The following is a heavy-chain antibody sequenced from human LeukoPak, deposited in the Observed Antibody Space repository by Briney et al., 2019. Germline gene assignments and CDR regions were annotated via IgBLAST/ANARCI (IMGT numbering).Heavy chain of an antibody. D-gene: IGHD3-22*01. CDR1: GGSISSGDYY. CDR2: IYYSGST. CDR3: ARAGYYYDSSGYNYDAFDI. V-gene: IGHV4-61*08. Sequence: TSQTLSLTCTVSGGSISSGDYYWSWIRQPPGKGLEWIGYIYYSGSTNYNPSLKSRVTISVDTSKNQFSLKLSSVTAADTAVYYCARAGYYYDSSGYNYDAFDIWGQGTMVTVSS. J-gene: IGHJ3*02.